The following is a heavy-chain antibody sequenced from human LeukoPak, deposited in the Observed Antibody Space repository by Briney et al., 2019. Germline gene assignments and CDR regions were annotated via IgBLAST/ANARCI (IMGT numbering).Heavy chain of an antibody. CDR1: GFTVSSNY. CDR3: ARGLLLDYFDY. Sequence: GGSLRLSCAASGFTVSSNYMSWVRQAPGKGLEWASVIYSGGSTYYADSVKGRFTISRDNSKNTLYLQMNSLRAEDTAVYYCARGLLLDYFDYWGQGTLVTVSS. CDR2: IYSGGST. V-gene: IGHV3-53*01. D-gene: IGHD2-15*01. J-gene: IGHJ4*02.